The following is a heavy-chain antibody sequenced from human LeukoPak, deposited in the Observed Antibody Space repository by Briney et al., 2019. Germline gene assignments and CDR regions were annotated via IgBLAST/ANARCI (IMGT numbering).Heavy chain of an antibody. V-gene: IGHV3-53*01. J-gene: IGHJ4*02. CDR1: GFTVSNNH. Sequence: GGSLRLSCAASGFTVSNNHMSWVRQAPGKGLEWVSVIYSGGSTYYADSVEGRFTISRDNSKNTLHLQMNSLRAEDTAVYYCARGTTVVNHFDYWGQGTLVTVSS. D-gene: IGHD4-23*01. CDR2: IYSGGST. CDR3: ARGTTVVNHFDY.